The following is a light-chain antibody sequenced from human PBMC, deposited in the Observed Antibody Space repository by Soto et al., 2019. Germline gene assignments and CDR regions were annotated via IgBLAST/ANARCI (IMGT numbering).Light chain of an antibody. J-gene: IGKJ3*01. CDR2: DAS. V-gene: IGKV1-12*01. CDR3: QQANSFPFT. Sequence: DLQMTQSPSSVSASVGDRVTITCRASQGISSWLAWYQQKPGKAPKRLIYDASRLQSGVPSTFSGSESGTDFPLTISSLQPEDFAPYYCQQANSFPFTFGPGTKVDIK. CDR1: QGISSW.